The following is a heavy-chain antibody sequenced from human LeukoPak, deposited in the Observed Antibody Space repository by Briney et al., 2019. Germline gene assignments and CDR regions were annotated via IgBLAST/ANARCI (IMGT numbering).Heavy chain of an antibody. CDR2: ISGSGGST. J-gene: IGHJ4*02. CDR3: AKDRGYAIAFFDY. V-gene: IGHV3-23*01. CDR1: GFTFRSYW. D-gene: IGHD2-8*01. Sequence: GGSLRLSCVSSGFTFRSYWMSWVRQAPGKGLEWVSAISGSGGSTYYADSVKGRFTISRDNSKNTLYLQMNSLRAEDTAVYYCAKDRGYAIAFFDYWGQGTLVTVSS.